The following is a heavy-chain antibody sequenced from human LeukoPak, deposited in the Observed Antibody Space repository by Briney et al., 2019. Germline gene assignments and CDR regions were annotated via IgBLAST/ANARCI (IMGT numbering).Heavy chain of an antibody. CDR2: ISYDGSNK. CDR3: AKDQSAYYYDSSGYYRGPFDY. J-gene: IGHJ4*02. V-gene: IGHV3-30*18. Sequence: GGSLRLSCAASGFTFSSYGMHWVCQAPGKGLEWVAVISYDGSNKYYADSVKGRFTISRDNSKNTLYLQMNSLRAEDTAVYYCAKDQSAYYYDSSGYYRGPFDYWGQGTLVTVSS. CDR1: GFTFSSYG. D-gene: IGHD3-22*01.